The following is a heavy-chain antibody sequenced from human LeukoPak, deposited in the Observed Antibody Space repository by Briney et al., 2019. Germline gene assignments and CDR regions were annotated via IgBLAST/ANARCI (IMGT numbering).Heavy chain of an antibody. CDR1: GYSFTGYW. CDR2: IYPGDSDT. Sequence: GESLKISCKGSGYSFTGYWIGWVRQMPGKGLEWMGIIYPGDSDTRYSPSFQGQVTISADKSISTAYMQLSRLRSDDTAVYYCASAGGLDGRAFDIWGQGTMVTVSS. D-gene: IGHD3-16*01. J-gene: IGHJ3*02. CDR3: ASAGGLDGRAFDI. V-gene: IGHV5-51*01.